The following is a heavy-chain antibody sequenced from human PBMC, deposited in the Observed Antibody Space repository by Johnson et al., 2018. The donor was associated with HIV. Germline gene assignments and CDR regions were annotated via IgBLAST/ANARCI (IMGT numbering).Heavy chain of an antibody. CDR3: ARDRAILAARPAGAFDV. V-gene: IGHV3-9*01. CDR2: INWNGGST. CDR1: GFTFDDYA. Sequence: VQLVESGGGLVQPGRSLRLSCAASGFTFDDYAMHWVRQAPGKGLEWVSGINWNGGSTGYADSVKGRFTISRDYAKNSLYLRMNSLRSEDTAVYYCARDRAILAARPAGAFDVWGPGTMVTVSS. J-gene: IGHJ3*01. D-gene: IGHD6-6*01.